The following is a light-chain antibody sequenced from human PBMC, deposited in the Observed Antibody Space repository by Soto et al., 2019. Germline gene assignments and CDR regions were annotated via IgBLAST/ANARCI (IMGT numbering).Light chain of an antibody. Sequence: EIVFTQSPGTLSLSPGERATLSCRSSQSVISNYLAWYQQKPGQAPRLLIYGASSRATGIPDRFSGSGSGTDFTLTISRLEPEDFAVYYCQQYGSSGTFGQGTKVDIK. J-gene: IGKJ1*01. CDR1: QSVISNY. V-gene: IGKV3-20*01. CDR3: QQYGSSGT. CDR2: GAS.